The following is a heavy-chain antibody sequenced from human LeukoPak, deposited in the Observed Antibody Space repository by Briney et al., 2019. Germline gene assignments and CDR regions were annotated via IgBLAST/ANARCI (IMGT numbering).Heavy chain of an antibody. Sequence: ASVKVSCKASGYTFTSYGISWVRQAPGQGLEWMGWISAYNGNTNYAQKLQGRVTMTTDTSTSTAYMELRSLRSDDTAVYYCAGALRFLEWLSPSDAFDIWGQGTMVTVSS. CDR3: AGALRFLEWLSPSDAFDI. CDR1: GYTFTSYG. V-gene: IGHV1-18*01. J-gene: IGHJ3*02. CDR2: ISAYNGNT. D-gene: IGHD3-3*01.